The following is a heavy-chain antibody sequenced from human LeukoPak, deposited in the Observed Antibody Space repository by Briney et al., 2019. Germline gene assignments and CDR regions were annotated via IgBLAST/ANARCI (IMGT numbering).Heavy chain of an antibody. CDR2: ISWNSGSI. V-gene: IGHV3-9*01. D-gene: IGHD3-22*01. Sequence: GGSLRLSCAASGFTFDDYAMHWVRQAPGKGLEWVSGISWNSGSIGYADSVKGRFTISRDNAKNSLYLQMNSLRAEDTALYYCAKGGAMIVVALGYWGQGTLVTVSS. J-gene: IGHJ4*02. CDR1: GFTFDDYA. CDR3: AKGGAMIVVALGY.